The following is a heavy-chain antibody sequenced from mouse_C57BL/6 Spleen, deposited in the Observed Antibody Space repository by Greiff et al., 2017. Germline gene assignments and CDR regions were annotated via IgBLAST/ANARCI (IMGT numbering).Heavy chain of an antibody. CDR2: ISSGSSTI. V-gene: IGHV5-17*01. CDR1: GFTFSDYG. Sequence: EVKLMESGGGLVKPGGSLKLSCAASGFTFSDYGMHWVRQAPEKGLEWVAYISSGSSTIYYADTVKGRFTISRDNAKNTLFLQMTSLRSEDTAMYYCARLDGYYGYAMDYWGQGTSVTVSS. CDR3: ARLDGYYGYAMDY. D-gene: IGHD2-3*01. J-gene: IGHJ4*01.